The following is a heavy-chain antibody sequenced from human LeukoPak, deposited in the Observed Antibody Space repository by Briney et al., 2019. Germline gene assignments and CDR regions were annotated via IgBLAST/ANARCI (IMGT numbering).Heavy chain of an antibody. J-gene: IGHJ3*02. CDR2: IYYSGST. D-gene: IGHD3-16*01. CDR1: GYSISSSYY. V-gene: IGHV4-61*01. Sequence: SETLSLTCTVSGYSISSSYYWSWIRQPPGKGLEWIGYIYYSGSTNYNPSLKSRVTISVDTSKNQFSLKLSSVTAADTAVYYCARVSLGASAHDAFDIWGQGTMVTVSS. CDR3: ARVSLGASAHDAFDI.